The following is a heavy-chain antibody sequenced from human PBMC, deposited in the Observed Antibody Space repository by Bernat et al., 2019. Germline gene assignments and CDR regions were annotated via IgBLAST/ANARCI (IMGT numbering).Heavy chain of an antibody. J-gene: IGHJ4*02. D-gene: IGHD6-13*01. CDR1: KGTFSSYT. CDR3: ARDAAGF. CDR2: IIPILGIA. Sequence: SCMPFSCRNTKGTFSSYTISWVRQAPGQGLEWMGRIIPILGIANYAQKFQGRVTITADKSTSTAYMELSSLRSEDTAVYYCARDAAGFWGQG. V-gene: IGHV1-69*04.